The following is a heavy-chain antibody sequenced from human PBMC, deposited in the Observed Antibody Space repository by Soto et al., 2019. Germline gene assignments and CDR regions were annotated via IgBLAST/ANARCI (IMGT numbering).Heavy chain of an antibody. V-gene: IGHV3-21*01. J-gene: IGHJ4*02. CDR2: ISSSSGAI. Sequence: EVQLVESGGGLVKPGGSLRIYCAASGFMFSSYSMNWVRQAPGKGLEWVSSISSSSGAIYYADSVKGRFTISRDNAKKSLFLQMSSLRAEDTAVYYCSTTSSSNYWGQGTLVTVSS. CDR1: GFMFSSYS. CDR3: STTSSSNY. D-gene: IGHD6-6*01.